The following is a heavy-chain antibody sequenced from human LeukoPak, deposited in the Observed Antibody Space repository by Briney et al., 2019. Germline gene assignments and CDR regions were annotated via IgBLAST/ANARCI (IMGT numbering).Heavy chain of an antibody. CDR2: ISAYNGNT. D-gene: IGHD6-13*01. CDR1: GYTFTSYG. J-gene: IGHJ4*02. Sequence: ASVKVSCKASGYTFTSYGISWVRQAPGQGLEWMGWISAYNGNTNYAQKLQGRVTMTTDTSTRTAYMELRSLRSDDAAVYYFATAAGAAAGTGIDYWGQGTLVTVSS. CDR3: ATAAGAAAGTGIDY. V-gene: IGHV1-18*01.